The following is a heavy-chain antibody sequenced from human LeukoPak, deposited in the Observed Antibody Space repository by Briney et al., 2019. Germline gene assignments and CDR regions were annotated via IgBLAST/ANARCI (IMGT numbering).Heavy chain of an antibody. V-gene: IGHV4-30-4*01. Sequence: SETLSLTCTVSGGSISSGDYYWSWIRQPPGKGLEWIGYIYYSGSTYYNPSLKSRVTISVDRSKNQFSLKLSSVTAADTAVYYCAREAKTDAFDIWGQGTMVTVSS. CDR2: IYYSGST. CDR1: GGSISSGDYY. J-gene: IGHJ3*02. CDR3: AREAKTDAFDI.